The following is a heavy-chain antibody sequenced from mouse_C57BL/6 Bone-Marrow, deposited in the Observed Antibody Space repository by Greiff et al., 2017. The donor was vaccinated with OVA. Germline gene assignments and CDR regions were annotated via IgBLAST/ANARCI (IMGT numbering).Heavy chain of an antibody. V-gene: IGHV5-17*01. CDR2: ISSGSSTI. J-gene: IGHJ2*01. D-gene: IGHD2-4*01. CDR1: GFTFSDYG. Sequence: EVKLMESGGGLVKPGGSLKLSCAASGFTFSDYGMHWVRQAPEKGLEWVAYISSGSSTIYYADTVKGRFTISRDNAKNTLFLQMTRLRSEDTAMYYCARGTLIRGYWGQGTTLTVSS. CDR3: ARGTLIRGY.